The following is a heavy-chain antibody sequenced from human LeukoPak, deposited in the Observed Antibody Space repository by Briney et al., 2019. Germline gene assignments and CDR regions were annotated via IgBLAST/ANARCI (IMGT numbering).Heavy chain of an antibody. Sequence: GGSLRLSCAASGFTFSSYSMTWVRQAPGKGLEWVSSISSSSSYIYYADSVKGRFTISRDNAKNSLYLQMNSLRAEDTAVYYCATSYYYDSSGCPSWGQGTLVTVSS. D-gene: IGHD3-22*01. CDR3: ATSYYYDSSGCPS. V-gene: IGHV3-21*01. CDR2: ISSSSSYI. CDR1: GFTFSSYS. J-gene: IGHJ5*02.